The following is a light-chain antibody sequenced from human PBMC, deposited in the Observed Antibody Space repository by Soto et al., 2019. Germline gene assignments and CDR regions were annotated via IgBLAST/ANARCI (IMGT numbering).Light chain of an antibody. V-gene: IGLV2-14*01. J-gene: IGLJ1*01. CDR3: SSYTTSNTYV. CDR2: EVN. CDR1: SSDIGVYNY. Sequence: QSVLTRPASVAGSPGQSITVSCTGTSSDIGVYNYVSWYQQHPGKAPKLMIYEVNNRPSGVSNRFSGSKSGNTASLTISGLQAEDEADYYCSSYTTSNTYVFGTGTKVTVL.